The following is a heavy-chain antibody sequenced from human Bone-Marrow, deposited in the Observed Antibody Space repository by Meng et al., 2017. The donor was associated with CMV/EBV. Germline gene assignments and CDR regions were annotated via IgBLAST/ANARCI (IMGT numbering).Heavy chain of an antibody. CDR1: GGSISRSNYY. V-gene: IGHV4-39*02. J-gene: IGHJ4*02. CDR2: SYYTGST. Sequence: GSLRLSCIVSGGSISRSNYYWTWIRQPPGKGLEWIASSYYTGSTYYSPSLKSRLTISVDTSENHFSLRLNSVTAADTDVYSCATDRDHWGQGTLVTVSS. CDR3: ATDRDH.